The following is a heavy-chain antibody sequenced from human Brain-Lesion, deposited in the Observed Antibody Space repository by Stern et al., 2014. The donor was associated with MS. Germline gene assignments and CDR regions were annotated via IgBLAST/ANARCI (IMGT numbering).Heavy chain of an antibody. Sequence: VQLLESGAEVKKPGASVKVSCKASGYTFTGYYMHWVRQAPGQGLEWMGWINPKSGGINYAQKFQGWVTMTRDTSINTAYMELSRLRSDDTAVYYCATYYYDSTGYNDFWGQGTLVTVSS. J-gene: IGHJ4*02. CDR3: ATYYYDSTGYNDF. V-gene: IGHV1-2*04. CDR1: GYTFTGYY. CDR2: INPKSGGI. D-gene: IGHD3-22*01.